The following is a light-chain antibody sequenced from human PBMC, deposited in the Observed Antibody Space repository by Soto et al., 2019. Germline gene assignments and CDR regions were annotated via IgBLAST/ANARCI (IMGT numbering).Light chain of an antibody. CDR3: QQYKSYRA. J-gene: IGKJ1*01. CDR1: QGISGW. Sequence: DIQITQSPSSVSASVGDRVTMTCRASQGISGWLAWYQQKPGEAPKLLIYAASNLQSGVPSRFSGSGFGTEFTLTITSLQPDDFATYYCQQYKSYRAFGQGTKVDIK. CDR2: AAS. V-gene: IGKV1D-16*01.